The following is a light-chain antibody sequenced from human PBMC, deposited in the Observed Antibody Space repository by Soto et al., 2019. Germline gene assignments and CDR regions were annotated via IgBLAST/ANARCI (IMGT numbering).Light chain of an antibody. CDR3: SSYAGAVV. CDR2: EGY. J-gene: IGLJ2*01. CDR1: NDNL. Sequence: QSALTQPASVSGSPGQSITLSCTGTNDNLVSWYQHHPGKAPKLMIYEGYQRPSGVSDRFSGSQSGNTASLTISGLQAEDEADYYCSSYAGAVVFGGGTKLTVL. V-gene: IGLV2-23*01.